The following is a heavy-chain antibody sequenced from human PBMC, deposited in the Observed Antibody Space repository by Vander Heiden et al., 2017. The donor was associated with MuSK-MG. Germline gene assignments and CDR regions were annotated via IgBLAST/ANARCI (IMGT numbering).Heavy chain of an antibody. CDR3: AGFYSSSWRQYFQH. Sequence: QLQLQESGPGLVKPSETLSLTCTVSGGSISSSSYYWGWIRQPPGKGLEWIGSIYYSGSTYYNPSLKSRVTISVDTSKNQFSLKLSSVTAADTAVYYCAGFYSSSWRQYFQHWGQGTLVTVSS. CDR2: IYYSGST. D-gene: IGHD6-13*01. V-gene: IGHV4-39*01. CDR1: GGSISSSSYY. J-gene: IGHJ1*01.